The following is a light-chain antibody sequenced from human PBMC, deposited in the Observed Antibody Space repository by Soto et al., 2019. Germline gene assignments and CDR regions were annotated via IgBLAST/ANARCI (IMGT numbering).Light chain of an antibody. CDR2: GAS. J-gene: IGKJ1*01. Sequence: EIVMTQSPATLSVSPGERATLSCRASQSVSSNLAWYQQKPGQAPRLLIYGASTRSTGIPARFSGSGSGTECPLTISSLQSEDLAVYYCQQYNNWPPMAFGQGTKVEIK. V-gene: IGKV3-15*01. CDR1: QSVSSN. CDR3: QQYNNWPPMA.